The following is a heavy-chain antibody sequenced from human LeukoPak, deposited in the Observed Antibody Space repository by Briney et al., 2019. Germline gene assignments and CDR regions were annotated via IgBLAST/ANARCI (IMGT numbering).Heavy chain of an antibody. CDR1: GGTFSSYA. Sequence: SATVSCTASGGTFSSYAISWVRQAPGQGLEWMGGIIPIFGTANYAQKFQGRVTITADESTSTAYMELSSLRSEDTAVYYCAREHIRYYDFWSGPSPAQYYFDYWGQGTLVTVSS. D-gene: IGHD3-3*01. CDR2: IIPIFGTA. CDR3: AREHIRYYDFWSGPSPAQYYFDY. J-gene: IGHJ4*02. V-gene: IGHV1-69*01.